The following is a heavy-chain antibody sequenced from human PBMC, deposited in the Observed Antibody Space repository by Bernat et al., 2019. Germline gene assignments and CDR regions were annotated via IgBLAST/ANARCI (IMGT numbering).Heavy chain of an antibody. V-gene: IGHV4-39*01. CDR3: ARVFLSETYYYHGMDV. D-gene: IGHD3-10*01. Sequence: QLQLQESGPGLVKPSETLSLICTVSGGSISSGSHYWGWIRQPPGKGLEWIGSIYYSGGTYYSPSLKSRATVSVATSKNQFSLKLNSVTAADTAVYYCARVFLSETYYYHGMDVWGQGTTVTVSS. CDR2: IYYSGGT. CDR1: GGSISSGSHY. J-gene: IGHJ6*02.